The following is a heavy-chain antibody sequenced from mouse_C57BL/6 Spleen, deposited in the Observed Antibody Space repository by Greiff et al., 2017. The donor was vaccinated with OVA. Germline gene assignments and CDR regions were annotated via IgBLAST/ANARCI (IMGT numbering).Heavy chain of an antibody. J-gene: IGHJ2*01. CDR2: IYPGDGDT. CDR1: GYAFSSYW. D-gene: IGHD1-1*01. Sequence: QVQLKQSGAELVKPGASVKISCKASGYAFSSYWMNWVKQRPGKGLEWIGQIYPGDGDTNYNGKFKGKATLTADKSSSTAYMQLSSLTSEDSAVYFCARGDYYYGFDYWGQGTTLTVSS. CDR3: ARGDYYYGFDY. V-gene: IGHV1-80*01.